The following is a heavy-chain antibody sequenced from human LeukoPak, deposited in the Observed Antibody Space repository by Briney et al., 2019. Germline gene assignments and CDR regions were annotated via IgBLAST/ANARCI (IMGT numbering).Heavy chain of an antibody. CDR1: GGSFSGYY. CDR2: INHSGST. Sequence: SETLSLTCAVYGGSFSGYYWSWIRQPPGKGLEWIGEINHSGSTNYNPSLESRVTISVDTSKNQFSLKLSSVTAADTAVYYCARGHVRRAYYYDSSGYSYFDYWGQGTLVTVSS. D-gene: IGHD3-22*01. CDR3: ARGHVRRAYYYDSSGYSYFDY. V-gene: IGHV4-34*01. J-gene: IGHJ4*02.